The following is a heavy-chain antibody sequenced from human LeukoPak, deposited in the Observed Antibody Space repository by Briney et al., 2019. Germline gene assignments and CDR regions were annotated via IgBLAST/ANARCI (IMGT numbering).Heavy chain of an antibody. CDR3: AKAPRYCSSTSCRPGGHWFDP. D-gene: IGHD2-2*01. J-gene: IGHJ5*02. CDR1: GFTFSSYS. V-gene: IGHV3-21*01. CDR2: ISSSSSYI. Sequence: PGGSLRLSRAASGFTFSSYSMNWVRQAPGKGLEWVSSISSSSSYIYYADSVKGRFTISRDNSKNTLYLQMNSLRAEDTAVYYCAKAPRYCSSTSCRPGGHWFDPWGQGTLVTVSS.